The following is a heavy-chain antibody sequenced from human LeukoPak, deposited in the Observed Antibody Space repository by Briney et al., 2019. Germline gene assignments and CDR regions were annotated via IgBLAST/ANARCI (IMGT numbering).Heavy chain of an antibody. D-gene: IGHD3-22*01. CDR1: GGSISSNTYY. Sequence: PSETLSLTCTVSGGSISSNTYYWGWIRQPPGKGLEWIGSFSYSGNTYYNPSLKSRVTISVDTSKNQFSLKLSSVTAADTAVYYCATPGPYYYDSSGYYRWGQGTLVTVSS. V-gene: IGHV4-39*01. CDR2: FSYSGNT. CDR3: ATPGPYYYDSSGYYR. J-gene: IGHJ4*02.